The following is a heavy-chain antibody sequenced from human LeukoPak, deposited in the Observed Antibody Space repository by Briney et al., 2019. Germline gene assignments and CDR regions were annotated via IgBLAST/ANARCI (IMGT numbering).Heavy chain of an antibody. D-gene: IGHD6-13*01. CDR3: ARHEWGAAAARKFDY. V-gene: IGHV4-39*01. J-gene: IGHJ4*02. CDR2: IYYSGST. CDR1: GFTFSSYS. Sequence: GSLRLSCAASGFTFSSYSMSWIRQPPGKGLEWIGSIYYSGSTYYNPSLKSRVTISVDTSKNQFSLKVSSVTAADTAVYYCARHEWGAAAARKFDYWGQGTLVTVSS.